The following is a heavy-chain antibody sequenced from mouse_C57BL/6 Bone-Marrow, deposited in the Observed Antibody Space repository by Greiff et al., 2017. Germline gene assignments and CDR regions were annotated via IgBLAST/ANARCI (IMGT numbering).Heavy chain of an antibody. J-gene: IGHJ3*01. CDR2: IYPRSGNT. V-gene: IGHV1-81*01. Sequence: VQLQQSGAELARPGASVKLSCKASGYTFTSYGISWVKQRTGQGLEWIGEIYPRSGNTYYNETFKGKATLTADKSSSTAYMELRSLTSEDSAVYFCARSPLYYYGSSSWFAYWGQGTLVTVSA. CDR1: GYTFTSYG. D-gene: IGHD1-1*01. CDR3: ARSPLYYYGSSSWFAY.